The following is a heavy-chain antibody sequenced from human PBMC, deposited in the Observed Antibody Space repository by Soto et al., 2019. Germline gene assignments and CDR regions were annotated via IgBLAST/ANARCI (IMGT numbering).Heavy chain of an antibody. D-gene: IGHD3-22*01. CDR1: GFTFSSYW. Sequence: EVQLVESEGGLVQPGGSLRLSCAASGFTFSSYWMSWVRQAPGKGLEWVANIKQDGSEKYYVDSVKGRFTISRDNAKNSLYLQMNSLRAEDTAVYYCARDWNTAMATYYYDSSGYIYWGQGTLVTVSS. J-gene: IGHJ4*02. CDR3: ARDWNTAMATYYYDSSGYIY. V-gene: IGHV3-7*03. CDR2: IKQDGSEK.